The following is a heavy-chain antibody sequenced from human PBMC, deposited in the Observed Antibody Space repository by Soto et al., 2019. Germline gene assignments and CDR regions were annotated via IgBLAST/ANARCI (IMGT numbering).Heavy chain of an antibody. D-gene: IGHD7-27*01. J-gene: IGHJ5*02. CDR1: GFTFSSYA. CDR2: ISGSGGST. CDR3: PKDWAGRFDP. V-gene: IGHV3-23*01. Sequence: GGSLRLSCAASGFTFSSYAMSWVRQAPGKGLEWVSAISGSGGSTYYADSVKGRFTISRDTSKNTLYLQMNSLSAEDTAVYYCPKDWAGRFDPRGQGTLVTVPQ.